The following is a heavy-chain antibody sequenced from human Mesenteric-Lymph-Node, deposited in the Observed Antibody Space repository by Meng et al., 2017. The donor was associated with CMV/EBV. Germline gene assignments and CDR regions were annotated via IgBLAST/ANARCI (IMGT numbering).Heavy chain of an antibody. CDR3: ARDYCSGGSCQRPFDY. CDR1: GGSISSSGYF. V-gene: IGHV4-39*07. D-gene: IGHD2-15*01. J-gene: IGHJ4*02. CDR2: IYYRGST. Sequence: SETLSLTCTVSGGSISSSGYFWGWIRQPPGKGLEWIGTIYYRGSTYYNASLKSRVTISLDTSKNQFSLKLSSVTAADTAVYYCARDYCSGGSCQRPFDYWGQGTLVTVSS.